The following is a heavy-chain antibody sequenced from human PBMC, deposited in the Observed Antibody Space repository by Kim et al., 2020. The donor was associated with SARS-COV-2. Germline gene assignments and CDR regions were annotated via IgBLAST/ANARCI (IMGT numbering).Heavy chain of an antibody. V-gene: IGHV3-23*03. D-gene: IGHD3-3*01. CDR3: AKVAEVWSYFDY. J-gene: IGHJ4*02. Sequence: YYADSVKGRFTISRDNSKNTLYLQMNSLRAEDTAVYYCAKVAEVWSYFDYWGQGTLVTVSS.